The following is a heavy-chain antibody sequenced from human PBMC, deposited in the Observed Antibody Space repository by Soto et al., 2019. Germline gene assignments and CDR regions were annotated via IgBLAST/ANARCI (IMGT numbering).Heavy chain of an antibody. J-gene: IGHJ5*02. CDR2: IYYSGST. CDR1: GFSISSGGYY. V-gene: IGHV4-39*01. CDR3: ASPKIAFYNWFDP. D-gene: IGHD3-3*02. Sequence: SETLSLTCAFSGFSISSGGYYWSWIRQPPGKGLEWIGSIYYSGSTYYNPSLKSRVTISVDTSKNQFSLKLSSVTAADTAVYYCASPKIAFYNWFDPWGQGTLVTVSS.